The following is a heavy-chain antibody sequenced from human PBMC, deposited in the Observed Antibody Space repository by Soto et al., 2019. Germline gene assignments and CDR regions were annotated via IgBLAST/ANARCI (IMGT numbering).Heavy chain of an antibody. D-gene: IGHD6-6*01. J-gene: IGHJ4*02. CDR2: ISSSSRTI. V-gene: IGHV3-48*01. Sequence: PGGSLRLSCAASGFTFSSYSMSWARQAPGKGLEWISYISSSSRTIYYPDSVKGRFTISRDNAKNSLYLQMNSLRAEDTAVYYCARDKGRSSLDYWGQGTLVTVSS. CDR3: ARDKGRSSLDY. CDR1: GFTFSSYS.